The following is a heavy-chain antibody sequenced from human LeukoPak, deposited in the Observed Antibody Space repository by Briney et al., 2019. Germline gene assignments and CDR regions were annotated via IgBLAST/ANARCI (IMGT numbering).Heavy chain of an antibody. CDR1: GFTVSSNY. V-gene: IGHV3-66*01. CDR3: ARDPTYCSGGSCYSDY. J-gene: IGHJ4*02. CDR2: IYSGGST. D-gene: IGHD2-15*01. Sequence: PGGSLRLSCAASGFTVSSNYMSWVRQAPGKGLEWVSVIYSGGSTYYADSVKGRFTISRDNSKNTLYLQMNSLRAEDTAVYYCARDPTYCSGGSCYSDYWGQGTLVTVSS.